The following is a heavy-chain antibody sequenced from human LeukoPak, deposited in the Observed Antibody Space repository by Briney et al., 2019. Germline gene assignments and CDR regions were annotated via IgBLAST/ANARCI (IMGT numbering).Heavy chain of an antibody. CDR2: IYYSGST. V-gene: IGHV4-59*11. D-gene: IGHD3-9*01. CDR1: GGSISSHY. Sequence: SETLSLTCTVSGGSISSHYWSWIRQPPGKGLEWIGYIYYSGSTNYNPSLKSRVTISVDTSKNQFSLKLSSVTAADTAVYYCASSPLIVTGHNYYRDVWGKGTPVTVS. J-gene: IGHJ6*03. CDR3: ASSPLIVTGHNYYRDV.